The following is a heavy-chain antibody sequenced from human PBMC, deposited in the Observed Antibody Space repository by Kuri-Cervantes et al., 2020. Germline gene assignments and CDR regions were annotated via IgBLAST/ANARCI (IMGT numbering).Heavy chain of an antibody. J-gene: IGHJ4*02. D-gene: IGHD6-19*01. V-gene: IGHV4-34*01. CDR1: GGSFSGYY. Sequence: SQTLQHTCAVYGGSFSGYYWSWIRQPPGKGLEWIGEINHSGSTNYNPSLKSRVTISVDKSKNQFSLKLSSVTAADTAVYYCVGDNSSGWSLFYYFDYWGQGTLVTVSS. CDR2: INHSGST. CDR3: VGDNSSGWSLFYYFDY.